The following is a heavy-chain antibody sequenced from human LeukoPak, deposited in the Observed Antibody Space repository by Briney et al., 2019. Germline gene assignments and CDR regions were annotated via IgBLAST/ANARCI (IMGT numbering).Heavy chain of an antibody. J-gene: IGHJ6*03. V-gene: IGHV4-39*01. CDR1: RGSISSSSYY. CDR3: ARLGCSSTSCYSLGYYYMDV. D-gene: IGHD2-2*01. Sequence: PSETLSLTCTVSRGSISSSSYYWGWIRQPPGKGLEWIGSIYYSGSTYYNPSLKSRVTISVDTSKNQFSLKLSSVTAADTAVYYCARLGCSSTSCYSLGYYYMDVWGKGTTVTVSS. CDR2: IYYSGST.